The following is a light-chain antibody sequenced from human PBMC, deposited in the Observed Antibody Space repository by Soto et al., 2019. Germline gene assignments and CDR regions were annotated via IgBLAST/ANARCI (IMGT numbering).Light chain of an antibody. V-gene: IGLV2-23*02. CDR1: SSDVGSYNL. CDR2: EVS. Sequence: QSALTQPASVSGSPGQSITISCTGTSSDVGSYNLVSWYQQHPGKAPKLMIYEVSKRPSGVSNRFSGSKSGNTASLTISELQAEDEADYYCCSYAGSSTYVFGTGTKVPVL. J-gene: IGLJ1*01. CDR3: CSYAGSSTYV.